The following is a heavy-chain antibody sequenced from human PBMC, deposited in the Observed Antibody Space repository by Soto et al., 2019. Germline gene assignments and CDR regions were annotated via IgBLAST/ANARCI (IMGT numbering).Heavy chain of an antibody. J-gene: IGHJ4*02. CDR3: ARAITIFGVVPPSFDY. CDR2: IIPVSGTT. D-gene: IGHD3-3*01. CDR1: GGTFSRYS. Sequence: ASVKVSCKASGGTFSRYSINWVRQAPGQGLEWMGGIIPVSGTTYSAQKFQGRVAITADQFTTTAYMELTSLQSDDTAVYYCARAITIFGVVPPSFDYWGQGTLVTVSS. V-gene: IGHV1-69*13.